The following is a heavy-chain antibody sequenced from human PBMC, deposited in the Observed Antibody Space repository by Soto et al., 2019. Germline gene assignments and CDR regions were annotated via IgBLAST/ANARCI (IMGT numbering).Heavy chain of an antibody. CDR3: ARGKRDIVVVPAGANWFDP. CDR1: GGSVSSGSYY. V-gene: IGHV4-61*01. CDR2: IYYSGST. J-gene: IGHJ5*02. Sequence: SETLSLTCTVSGGSVSSGSYYWSWIRQPPGKGLEWIGYIYYSGSTNYNPSLKSRVTISVDTSKNQFSLNLSSVTAADTAVYYCARGKRDIVVVPAGANWFDPWGQGTLVTVSS. D-gene: IGHD2-2*01.